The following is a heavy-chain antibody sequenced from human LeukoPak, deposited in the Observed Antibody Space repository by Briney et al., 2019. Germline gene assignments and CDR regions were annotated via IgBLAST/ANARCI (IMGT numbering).Heavy chain of an antibody. V-gene: IGHV3-23*01. CDR1: GFTLSSYA. D-gene: IGHD3-3*01. CDR2: ISDSGNT. J-gene: IGHJ4*02. Sequence: TGGSLRLSCAASGFTLSSYAMSWVRQAPGKGLEWVSAISDSGNTYHADSVKGRFTISRDNSKNTLHLQMNSLRAEDTAVYYCARDIFDFWSGYQYYFDYWGQGTLVTVSS. CDR3: ARDIFDFWSGYQYYFDY.